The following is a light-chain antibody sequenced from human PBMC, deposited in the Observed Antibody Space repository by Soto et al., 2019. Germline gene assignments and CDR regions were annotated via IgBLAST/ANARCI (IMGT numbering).Light chain of an antibody. CDR2: EVS. J-gene: IGLJ2*01. Sequence: QSVLTQPASVSRSPGQSLTISCTGTSSDVGGYNYVSWYQQHPGKAPKLMIYEVSNRPSGVSNRFSGSKSGNTASLTISGLQAEDEADYYCSSYTSSSTLVFGGGTKLTVL. CDR3: SSYTSSSTLV. V-gene: IGLV2-14*01. CDR1: SSDVGGYNY.